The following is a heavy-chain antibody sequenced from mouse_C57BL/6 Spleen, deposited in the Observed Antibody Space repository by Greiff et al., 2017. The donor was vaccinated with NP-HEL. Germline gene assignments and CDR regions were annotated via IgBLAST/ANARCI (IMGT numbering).Heavy chain of an antibody. Sequence: EVQLQQSGPELVKPGASVKISCKASGYTFTDYYMNWVKQSHGKSLEWIGDINPNNGGTSYNQKFKGKATLTVDKSSSTAYMELRSLTSEDSAVYYCARGTVVATDAMDYWGHRTSVTVSS. CDR3: ARGTVVATDAMDY. CDR1: GYTFTDYY. CDR2: INPNNGGT. D-gene: IGHD1-1*01. J-gene: IGHJ4*01. V-gene: IGHV1-26*01.